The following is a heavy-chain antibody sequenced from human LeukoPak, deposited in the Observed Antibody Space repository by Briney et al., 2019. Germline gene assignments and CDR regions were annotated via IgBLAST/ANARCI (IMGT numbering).Heavy chain of an antibody. CDR3: ARAPRSGSYYNCFDY. Sequence: GGSLRLSCAASGFTFSSYGMHWVRQAPGKGLEWVAVIWYDGSNKYCADSVKGRFTISRDNSKNTLYLQMNSLRAEDTAVYYCARAPRSGSYYNCFDYWGQGTLVTVSS. D-gene: IGHD3-10*01. V-gene: IGHV3-33*01. CDR1: GFTFSSYG. CDR2: IWYDGSNK. J-gene: IGHJ4*02.